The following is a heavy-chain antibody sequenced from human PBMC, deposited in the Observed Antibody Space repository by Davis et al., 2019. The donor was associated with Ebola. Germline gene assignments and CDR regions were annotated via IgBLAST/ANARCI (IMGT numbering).Heavy chain of an antibody. J-gene: IGHJ4*02. CDR3: ARQESLHGWSDY. CDR2: IYAGDSDS. CDR1: GYGFADYW. D-gene: IGHD2-2*03. V-gene: IGHV5-51*01. Sequence: KVSCKGSGYGFADYWIAWVRQTPGKGLEWMGIIYAGDSDSRYSPSFEGQVIISVDRSIKTVYLQWKSLRASDTAKYYCARQESLHGWSDYWGQGTLVTVSS.